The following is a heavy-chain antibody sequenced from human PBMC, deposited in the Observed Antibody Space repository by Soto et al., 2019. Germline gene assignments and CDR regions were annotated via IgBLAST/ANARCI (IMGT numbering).Heavy chain of an antibody. CDR3: ANSVGP. J-gene: IGHJ5*02. CDR1: GFTFSSYG. V-gene: IGHV3-30*18. Sequence: QVQLVESGGGVVQPGRSLRLSCAASGFTFSSYGMHWVRQAPGKGLEWVAVISYDGSNKYYADSVKGRFTISRDNSKNTLYLQMNSLRAEDTAVYYCANSVGPWGQGTLVTVSS. D-gene: IGHD1-26*01. CDR2: ISYDGSNK.